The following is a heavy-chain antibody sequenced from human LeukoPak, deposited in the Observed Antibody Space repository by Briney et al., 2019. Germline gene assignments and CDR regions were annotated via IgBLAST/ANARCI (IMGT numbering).Heavy chain of an antibody. CDR3: ARDKGYCSSTSCYPGDYYYYYGMDV. CDR1: GYTFTGYY. CDR2: INPNSGGT. Sequence: ASVKVSCKASGYTFTGYYMHWVRQAPGQGLEWMGWINPNSGGTNYAQKFQGRVTMTRDTSISTAYMELSRLRSDDTAVYHCARDKGYCSSTSCYPGDYYYYYGMDVWGQGTTVTVSS. J-gene: IGHJ6*02. D-gene: IGHD2-2*01. V-gene: IGHV1-2*02.